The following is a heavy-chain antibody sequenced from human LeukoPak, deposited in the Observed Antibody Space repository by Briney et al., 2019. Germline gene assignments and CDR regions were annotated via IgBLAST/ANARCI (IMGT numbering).Heavy chain of an antibody. CDR1: GGSISSGSYY. J-gene: IGHJ4*02. CDR3: AREDTGIVGAQAN. V-gene: IGHV4-61*02. Sequence: SETLSLTCTVSGGSISSGSYYWSWIRRPAGKGLEWIGRIYTSGSTNYNPSLKSRVTISVDTSKNQFSLKLSSVTAADTAVYYCAREDTGIVGAQANWGQGTLVTVSS. CDR2: IYTSGST. D-gene: IGHD1-26*01.